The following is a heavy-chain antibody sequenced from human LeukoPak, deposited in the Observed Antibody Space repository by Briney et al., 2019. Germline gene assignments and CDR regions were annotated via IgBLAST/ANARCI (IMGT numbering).Heavy chain of an antibody. J-gene: IGHJ5*02. CDR2: IYHSGST. CDR3: ARAYYYDSSGPVGWFDP. Sequence: SETLSLTCTVSGYSISSGYYWGWIRPPPGKGLEWIGSIYHSGSTYYNPSLKSRVTISVDTSKNQFSLKLSSVTAADTAVYYCARAYYYDSSGPVGWFDPWGQGTLVTVSS. CDR1: GYSISSGYY. V-gene: IGHV4-38-2*02. D-gene: IGHD3-22*01.